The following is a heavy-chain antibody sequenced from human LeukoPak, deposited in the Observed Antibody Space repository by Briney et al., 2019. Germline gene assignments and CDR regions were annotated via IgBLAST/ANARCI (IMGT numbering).Heavy chain of an antibody. CDR2: ISYDGSNK. J-gene: IGHJ4*02. CDR3: AKDRGRAHSYGSFDY. D-gene: IGHD5-18*01. CDR1: GFTISSYG. Sequence: TGRSLRLSCAASGFTISSYGMHWVRQAPGKGLEWVAVISYDGSNKYYADSVKGRFTISRDNSKNTLYLQMNSLRAEDTAVYYCAKDRGRAHSYGSFDYWGQGTLVTVSS. V-gene: IGHV3-30*18.